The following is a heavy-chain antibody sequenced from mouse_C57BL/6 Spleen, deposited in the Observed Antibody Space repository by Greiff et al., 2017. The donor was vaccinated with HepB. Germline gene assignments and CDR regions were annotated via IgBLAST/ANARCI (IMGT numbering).Heavy chain of an antibody. CDR1: GYTFTSYW. CDR3: ARGGSITTVVGFDY. CDR2: IDPSDSYT. D-gene: IGHD1-1*01. J-gene: IGHJ2*01. Sequence: QVQLKQPGAELVRPGTSVKLSCKASGYTFTSYWMHWVKQRPGQGLEWIGVIDPSDSYTNYNQKFKGKATLTVDTSSSTAYMQLSSLTSEDSAVYYCARGGSITTVVGFDYWGQGTTLTVSS. V-gene: IGHV1-59*01.